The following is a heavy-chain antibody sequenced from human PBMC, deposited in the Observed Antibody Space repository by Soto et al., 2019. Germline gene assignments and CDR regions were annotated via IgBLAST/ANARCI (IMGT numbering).Heavy chain of an antibody. Sequence: RLSCAASGYNFSSYGMHWVRQAPGKGLEWVAVISYDGSNKYYADSVKGRFTISRDNSKNTLYLQRSSLKASDTAMYYCARGDYGVSNWFDPWGQGTLVTVSS. J-gene: IGHJ5*02. D-gene: IGHD4-17*01. V-gene: IGHV3-30*03. CDR1: GYNFSSYG. CDR3: ARGDYGVSNWFDP. CDR2: ISYDGSNK.